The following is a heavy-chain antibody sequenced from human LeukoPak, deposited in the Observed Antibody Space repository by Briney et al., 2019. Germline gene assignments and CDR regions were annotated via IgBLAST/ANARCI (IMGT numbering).Heavy chain of an antibody. Sequence: SVKVSCKASGGTFSSYAISWVRQAPGQGLEWMGGIIPILGTANYAQKFQGRVTITADESTSTAYMELSSLRSEDTAVYYCARDRGRRTAAGTYYYYGMDVWGKGTTVTVSS. J-gene: IGHJ6*04. CDR2: IIPILGTA. D-gene: IGHD6-13*01. CDR3: ARDRGRRTAAGTYYYYGMDV. CDR1: GGTFSSYA. V-gene: IGHV1-69*13.